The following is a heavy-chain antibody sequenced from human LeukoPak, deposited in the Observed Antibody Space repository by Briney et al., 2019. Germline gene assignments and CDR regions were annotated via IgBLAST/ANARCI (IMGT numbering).Heavy chain of an antibody. CDR3: ARESGSYVDY. V-gene: IGHV1-2*02. Sequence: ASVKVSCKASGYTFTSYGISWVRQAPGQGLEWMGWINPNSGGTNYAQKFQGRVTMTRDTSISTAYMELSSLRSEDTAVYYCARESGSYVDYWGQGTLVTVSS. D-gene: IGHD1-26*01. CDR1: GYTFTSYG. J-gene: IGHJ4*02. CDR2: INPNSGGT.